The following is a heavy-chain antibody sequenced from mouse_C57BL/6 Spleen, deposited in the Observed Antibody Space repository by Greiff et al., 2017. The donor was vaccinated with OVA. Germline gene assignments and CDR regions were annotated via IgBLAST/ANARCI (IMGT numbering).Heavy chain of an antibody. J-gene: IGHJ2*01. CDR3: AINDYGSVFDY. Sequence: QVQLQQPGAELVMPGASVKLSCKASGYTFTSYWIHWVKQRPGQGLEWIGEIDPSDSYTNYNQKFKGKSTLTVDKSSSTAYMQLSSLTSEDSAVYYCAINDYGSVFDYWGQGTTLTVSS. D-gene: IGHD1-1*01. CDR1: GYTFTSYW. V-gene: IGHV1-69*01. CDR2: IDPSDSYT.